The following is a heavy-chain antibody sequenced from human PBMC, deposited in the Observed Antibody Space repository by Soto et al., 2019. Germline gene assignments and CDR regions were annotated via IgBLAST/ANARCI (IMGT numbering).Heavy chain of an antibody. V-gene: IGHV4-30-2*01. CDR1: GGSISSGGYS. D-gene: IGHD4-4*01. CDR3: ARGMTTVTTIDY. CDR2: IYHSGST. Sequence: SETLSLTCAVSGGSISSGGYSWSWIRQPPGKGLEWIGYIYHSGSTYYNPSPKSRVTISVDRSKNQFSLKLSSVTAADTAVYYCARGMTTVTTIDYWGQGTLVTVSS. J-gene: IGHJ4*02.